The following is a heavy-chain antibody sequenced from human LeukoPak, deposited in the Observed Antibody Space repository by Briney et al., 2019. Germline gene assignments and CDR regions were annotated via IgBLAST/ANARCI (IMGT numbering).Heavy chain of an antibody. CDR2: IKTDGSIT. J-gene: IGHJ4*02. V-gene: IGHV3-74*01. CDR1: GFSFSVYW. CDR3: ARVHGAYPFDY. Sequence: GGSLRLSCAASGFSFSVYWMHWVRQAPGKRPVWVSRIKTDGSITDYADFVKGRFTISRDNAKNSLYLQMSSLRAEDMAVYYCARVHGAYPFDYWGQGTLVTVSS. D-gene: IGHD4/OR15-4a*01.